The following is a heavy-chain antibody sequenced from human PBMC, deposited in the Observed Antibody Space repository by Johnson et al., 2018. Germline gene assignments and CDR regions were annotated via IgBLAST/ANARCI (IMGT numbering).Heavy chain of an antibody. J-gene: IGHJ6*02. CDR1: GGTFRNYA. V-gene: IGHV1-69*01. CDR3: ARGEGRGPFYGMDV. Sequence: QVQLVESGAEVKKPGSSVKVSCKASGGTFRNYAINWVRQAPGQGLKWMGGIIPIFATTNYAQNFQGRVTFTADESTRTAYMERSSLRSEDTAVYYCARGEGRGPFYGMDVWGQGTTVTVSS. D-gene: IGHD5-24*01. CDR2: IIPIFATT.